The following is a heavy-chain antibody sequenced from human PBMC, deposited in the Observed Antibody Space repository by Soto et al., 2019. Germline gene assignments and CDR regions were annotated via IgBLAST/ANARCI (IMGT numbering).Heavy chain of an antibody. CDR3: AKQVRDGTSSPYYSES. V-gene: IGHV3-23*01. CDR2: ISIAVKK. J-gene: IGHJ4*02. Sequence: WGSLRLSCAGSGFTFSNYAMSWVRQAPGKGLEWVSEISIAVKKYYADSVKGRFTISRDNSKNTLSLQMNSLRAEDTAVYYCAKQVRDGTSSPYYSESWGQENMVIFSS. D-gene: IGHD6-6*01. CDR1: GFTFSNYA.